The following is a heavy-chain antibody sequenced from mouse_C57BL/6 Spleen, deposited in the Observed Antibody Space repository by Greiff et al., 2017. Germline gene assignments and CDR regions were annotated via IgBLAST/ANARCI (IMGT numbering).Heavy chain of an antibody. CDR3: ASEDGSSYC. J-gene: IGHJ3*01. D-gene: IGHD1-1*01. Sequence: QVQLKQPGAELVKPGASVKLSCKASGYTFTSYWMHWVKQRPGQGLEWIGMIHPNSGSTNYNEKFKSKATLTVDKSSSTAYMQLSSLTSEDSAVYYCASEDGSSYCWGQGTLVTVSA. CDR2: IHPNSGST. V-gene: IGHV1-64*01. CDR1: GYTFTSYW.